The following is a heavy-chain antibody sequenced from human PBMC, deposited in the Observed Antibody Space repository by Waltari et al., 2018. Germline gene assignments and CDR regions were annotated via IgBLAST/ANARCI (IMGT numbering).Heavy chain of an antibody. Sequence: QVQLVQSGAEVKKPGASVKVYCKASGYTFTSYGISWGGQAPGQWLEWMGWISAYNGNTNYAQKLQGRVTTTTDTSTSTAYMELRSLRSDDTAVYYCARGYCSSTSCYRFDPWGQGTLVTVSS. J-gene: IGHJ5*02. CDR1: GYTFTSYG. CDR3: ARGYCSSTSCYRFDP. CDR2: ISAYNGNT. D-gene: IGHD2-2*01. V-gene: IGHV1-18*01.